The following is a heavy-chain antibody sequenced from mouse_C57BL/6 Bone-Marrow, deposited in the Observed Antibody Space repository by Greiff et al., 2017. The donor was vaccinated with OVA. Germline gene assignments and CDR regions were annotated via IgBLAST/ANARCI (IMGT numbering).Heavy chain of an antibody. J-gene: IGHJ2*01. D-gene: IGHD2-1*01. CDR3: AIYGTYEFDY. V-gene: IGHV5-4*03. CDR2: ISDGGSYT. Sequence: EVMLVESGGGLVKPGGSLKLSCAASGFTFSSYAMSWVRQTPEKRLEWVATISDGGSYTYYPDNVKGRFTISRDNAKNNLYLQMSHLKSEDTAMYYCAIYGTYEFDYWGQGTTLTVSA. CDR1: GFTFSSYA.